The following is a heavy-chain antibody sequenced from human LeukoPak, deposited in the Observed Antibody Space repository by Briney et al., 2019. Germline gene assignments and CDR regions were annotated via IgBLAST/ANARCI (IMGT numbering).Heavy chain of an antibody. CDR1: GFAFSGSA. J-gene: IGHJ4*02. CDR2: IRSKANSYAT. Sequence: GGSLRLSCAASGFAFSGSAMHWVRQASGKGLEWVGRIRSKANSYATAYAASVKGRFTISRDDSKNTAYLQMYSLKPEDAAVYYCTSYDFGVVSPFDYWGQGTLVTVSS. V-gene: IGHV3-73*01. D-gene: IGHD3-3*01. CDR3: TSYDFGVVSPFDY.